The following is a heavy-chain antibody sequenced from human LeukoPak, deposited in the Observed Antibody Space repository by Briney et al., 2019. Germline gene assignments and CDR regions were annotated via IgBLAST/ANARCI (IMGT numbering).Heavy chain of an antibody. V-gene: IGHV3-23*01. CDR1: GFTFRNYV. J-gene: IGHJ4*02. D-gene: IGHD3-22*01. CDR2: ISGSGGST. Sequence: GGSLRLSCAASGFTFRNYVIHWVRQAPGKGLEWVSAISGSGGSTYYADSVKGRFTISRDNSKNTLYLQMNSLRAEDTAVYYCAKSEDYYDSSGYPDYWGQGTLVTVSS. CDR3: AKSEDYYDSSGYPDY.